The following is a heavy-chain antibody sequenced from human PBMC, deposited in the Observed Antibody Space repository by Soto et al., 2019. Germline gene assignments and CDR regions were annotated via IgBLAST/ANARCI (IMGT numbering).Heavy chain of an antibody. D-gene: IGHD3-22*01. CDR2: INHSGST. Sequence: SETLSLTCAVYGGSFSGYYWSWIRQPPGKGLEWIGEINHSGSTNYNPSLKSRVTISVDTSKNQFSLKLSSVTAADTAVYYCARGNESGYYYFDYWGQGTLVTVSS. CDR3: ARGNESGYYYFDY. CDR1: GGSFSGYY. J-gene: IGHJ4*02. V-gene: IGHV4-34*01.